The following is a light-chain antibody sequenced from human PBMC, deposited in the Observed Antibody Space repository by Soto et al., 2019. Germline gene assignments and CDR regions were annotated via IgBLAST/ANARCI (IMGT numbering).Light chain of an antibody. J-gene: IGKJ5*01. Sequence: EIVLTQSPATLSLSPGERATLSCRASQNVANYLDWYQQKPGQAPRLLIYESSNRATGIAARFSGSGSGTDFTLTISRLEPEDFAVYYCQQYGSSRITFGQGTRLEIK. V-gene: IGKV3-20*01. CDR2: ESS. CDR3: QQYGSSRIT. CDR1: QNVANY.